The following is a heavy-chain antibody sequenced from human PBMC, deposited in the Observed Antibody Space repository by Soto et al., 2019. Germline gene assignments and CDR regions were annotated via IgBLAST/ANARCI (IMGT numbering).Heavy chain of an antibody. V-gene: IGHV1-18*01. CDR2: ISPYNDNK. J-gene: IGHJ4*02. CDR1: GYTFNIYG. CDR3: ARELSALGTIDF. D-gene: IGHD1-7*01. Sequence: QVQLVQSEAEVKKPGASVKVSCKASGYTFNIYGISWVRQAPGQGLEWMGWISPYNDNKKYAQNLQGRVTMTTDTSTSTASMDLRSLRSDDTAVSYCARELSALGTIDFWGQGTLVTVSS.